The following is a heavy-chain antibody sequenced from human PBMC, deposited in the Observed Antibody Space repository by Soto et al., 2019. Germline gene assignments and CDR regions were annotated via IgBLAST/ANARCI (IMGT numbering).Heavy chain of an antibody. Sequence: ASLKVSFITSGGTFSSYRINWVRQAPGQGLEWVGGIVPIYRTADYSQKFQGRVTITADESARTAYMELRSLKSQDTAVYYCTRNSGANLIISWGQGTLVIVS. CDR1: GGTFSSYR. V-gene: IGHV1-69*13. CDR2: IVPIYRTA. D-gene: IGHD3-10*01. CDR3: TRNSGANLIIS. J-gene: IGHJ4*02.